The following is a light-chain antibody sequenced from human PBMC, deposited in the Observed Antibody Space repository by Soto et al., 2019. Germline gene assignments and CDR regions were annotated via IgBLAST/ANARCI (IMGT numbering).Light chain of an antibody. V-gene: IGLV2-14*01. CDR1: SSDVGGYNN. J-gene: IGLJ1*01. CDR3: TSYTSSSTPNV. CDR2: EVS. Sequence: QSALTQPASVSGSPGQSITISCTGTSSDVGGYNNVSWYQQHPGKAPKLMIYEVSNRPLGVSNRFSGSKSGNTASLTISGLQPDDEAADYCTSYTSSSTPNVFGTGTKLTVL.